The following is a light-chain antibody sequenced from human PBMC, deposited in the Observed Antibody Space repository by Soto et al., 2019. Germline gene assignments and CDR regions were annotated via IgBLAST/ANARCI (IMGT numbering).Light chain of an antibody. Sequence: QSVLTQPASVSGSPGQSITISCTGTSSDVGGYNYVSWYQQHPGKAPKLIIYDVSNRPSGVSNRFSGSKSGNTASLTISGLQAEDEADYYCSSYTSSSTLEVVFGGGTKVPVL. J-gene: IGLJ2*01. CDR1: SSDVGGYNY. V-gene: IGLV2-14*01. CDR2: DVS. CDR3: SSYTSSSTLEVV.